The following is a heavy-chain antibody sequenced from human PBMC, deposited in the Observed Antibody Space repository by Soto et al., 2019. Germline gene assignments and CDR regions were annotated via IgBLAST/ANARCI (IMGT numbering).Heavy chain of an antibody. Sequence: SVKVSCKASGGTFSSYAISWVRQAPGQGLEWMGGIIPIFGTANYAQKFQGRVTITADESTSTAYMEQSSLRSEDTAVYYCARALRYFDWQYYYYGMDVWGQGTTVTVSS. CDR3: ARALRYFDWQYYYYGMDV. D-gene: IGHD3-9*01. CDR2: IIPIFGTA. V-gene: IGHV1-69*13. CDR1: GGTFSSYA. J-gene: IGHJ6*02.